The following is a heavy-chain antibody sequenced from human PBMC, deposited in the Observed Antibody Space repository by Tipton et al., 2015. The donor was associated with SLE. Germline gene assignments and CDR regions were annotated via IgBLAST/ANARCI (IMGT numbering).Heavy chain of an antibody. CDR1: GVSISRGSYF. J-gene: IGHJ4*02. CDR2: IFSTGIT. V-gene: IGHV4-61*09. D-gene: IGHD4-17*01. CDR3: TRDSHTDYGDFYVDS. Sequence: TLSLTCSVSGVSISRGSYFWTWIRQPAGKGLEWAGHIFSTGITDYNPSLKSRVSISADTSKNQFSLNLYSMTAADTAVYYWTRDSHTDYGDFYVDSWGQGTLVTVSS.